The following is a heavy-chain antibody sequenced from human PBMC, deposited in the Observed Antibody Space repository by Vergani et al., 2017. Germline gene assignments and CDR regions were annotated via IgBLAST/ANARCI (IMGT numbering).Heavy chain of an antibody. D-gene: IGHD7-27*01. CDR2: IYYSGST. V-gene: IGHV4-59*01. CDR3: ARGWGPRDAFDI. J-gene: IGHJ3*02. CDR1: GGSISSYY. Sequence: QVQLQESGPGLVKPSETLSLTCTVSGGSISSYYWSWIRQPPGKGLEWIGYIYYSGSTNYNPSLKIRVTISVDTSKNQFSLKLSSVTAADTAVYYCARGWGPRDAFDIWGQGTMVTVSS.